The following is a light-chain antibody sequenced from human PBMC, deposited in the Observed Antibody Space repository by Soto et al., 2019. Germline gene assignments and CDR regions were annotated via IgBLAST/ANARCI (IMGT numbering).Light chain of an antibody. CDR3: QQYYSTPLT. Sequence: DMVMTESPDSLAVSLGERATINCKSSQSVLSSSNSMNYLSWYQQKPGQPPKLLFYWASTRESGVPDRFSGSGSETDFTLTISSLQAEDVALSYCQQYYSTPLTFGGGTKVEIK. CDR1: QSVLSSSNSMNY. V-gene: IGKV4-1*01. J-gene: IGKJ4*01. CDR2: WAS.